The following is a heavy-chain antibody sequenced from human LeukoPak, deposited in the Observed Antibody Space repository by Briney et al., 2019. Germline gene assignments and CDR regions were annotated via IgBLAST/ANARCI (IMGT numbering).Heavy chain of an antibody. J-gene: IGHJ2*01. V-gene: IGHV3-23*01. CDR3: AKAIRNLGWYFDL. D-gene: IGHD3-3*01. CDR1: GFTSSSYW. Sequence: PGGSLRLSCAASGFTSSSYWMSWVRQAPGTGLEWVSGITGSGHTTYYADSVKGRFTISRDNSKNTLYLQMNSLRAGDTAVYYCAKAIRNLGWYFDLWGRGTLVTVSS. CDR2: ITGSGHTT.